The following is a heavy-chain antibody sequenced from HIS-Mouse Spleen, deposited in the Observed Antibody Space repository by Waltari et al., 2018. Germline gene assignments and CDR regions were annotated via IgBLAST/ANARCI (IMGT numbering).Heavy chain of an antibody. V-gene: IGHV3-21*01. D-gene: IGHD6-6*01. Sequence: QLVESGGGLVKPGGSLRLSCAASGFTFSSYSMNWVRQAPGKGLEWVSSISSSSSYIYYADSVKGRFTISRDNAKNSLYLQMNSLRAEDTAVYYCARALYSSSSGGGMDVWGQGTTVTVSS. CDR3: ARALYSSSSGGGMDV. J-gene: IGHJ6*02. CDR2: ISSSSSYI. CDR1: GFTFSSYS.